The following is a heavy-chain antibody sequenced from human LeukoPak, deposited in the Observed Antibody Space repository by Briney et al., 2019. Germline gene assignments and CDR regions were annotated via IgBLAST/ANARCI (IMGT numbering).Heavy chain of an antibody. CDR3: AKVAHYYYGSESYYFFEH. CDR1: GFTFSSYW. D-gene: IGHD3-10*01. V-gene: IGHV3-7*01. CDR2: IKQDGSEK. J-gene: IGHJ4*02. Sequence: GGSLRLSCAASGFTFSSYWMSWVRQAPGKGLEWVANIKQDGSEKYYVDSVKGRFTISRDNAKNSLYLQMNSLRVEDTATYYCAKVAHYYYGSESYYFFEHWGQGTPVTAPS.